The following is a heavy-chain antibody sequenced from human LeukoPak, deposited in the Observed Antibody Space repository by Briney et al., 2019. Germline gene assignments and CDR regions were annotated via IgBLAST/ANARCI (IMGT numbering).Heavy chain of an antibody. Sequence: GGSLRLSCEASGFIFSNYWMTWVRQAPGKGLEWVANIKGDGSETHYVDSVEGRFTISRDNAKDSLYLQMNRLRAEDTAKYYCARDTSYYDSRGQYDSIDIWGQGTMVTVSS. CDR2: IKGDGSET. V-gene: IGHV3-7*01. D-gene: IGHD3-22*01. CDR1: GFIFSNYW. J-gene: IGHJ3*02. CDR3: ARDTSYYDSRGQYDSIDI.